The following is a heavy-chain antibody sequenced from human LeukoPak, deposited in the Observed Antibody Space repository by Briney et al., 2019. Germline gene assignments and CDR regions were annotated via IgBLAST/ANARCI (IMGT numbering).Heavy chain of an antibody. V-gene: IGHV3-48*01. CDR3: ARDRITMVRGVITTRVGYYYYGMDV. CDR2: ISSSSSTI. CDR1: GFTFSSYA. Sequence: GGSLRLSCAASGFTFSSYAMSWVRQAPGKGLEWVSYISSSSSTIYYADSVKGRFTISRDNAKNSLYLQMNSLRAEDTAVYYCARDRITMVRGVITTRVGYYYYGMDVWGQGTTVTVSS. J-gene: IGHJ6*02. D-gene: IGHD3-10*01.